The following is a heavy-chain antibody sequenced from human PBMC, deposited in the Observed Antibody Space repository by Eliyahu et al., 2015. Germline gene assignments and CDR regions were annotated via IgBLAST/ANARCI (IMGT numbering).Heavy chain of an antibody. CDR3: ARDPGHGGSDY. Sequence: EEQLVESGGGLIQPGGSLRLSCAASGFLVSNNYMNWXRQVPGKGLEWVSVIYSGGGTHYADSVKGRFTISRDNYKNTVYLQMSSLRTEDTAVYYCARDPGHGGSDYWGQGTLVTVSS. V-gene: IGHV3-53*01. J-gene: IGHJ4*02. D-gene: IGHD2-15*01. CDR1: GFLVSNNY. CDR2: IYSGGGT.